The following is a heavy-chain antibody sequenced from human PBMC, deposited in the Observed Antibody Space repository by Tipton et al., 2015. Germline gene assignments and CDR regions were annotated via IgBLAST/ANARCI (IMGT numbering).Heavy chain of an antibody. Sequence: TLSLTCTVSGGSISSSNYYWGWIRQPPGKGLGWIGSINYNGSTYYNPSLKSRVTISVDTSKNQFSLNLRSVTAADTAVYFCAKTHGAYDWYLDHWGQGTLVTVSS. CDR1: GGSISSSNYY. V-gene: IGHV4-39*07. D-gene: IGHD5-12*01. CDR3: AKTHGAYDWYLDH. CDR2: INYNGST. J-gene: IGHJ4*02.